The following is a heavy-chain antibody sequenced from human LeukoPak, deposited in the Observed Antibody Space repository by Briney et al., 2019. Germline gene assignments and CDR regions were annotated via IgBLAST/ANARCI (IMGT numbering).Heavy chain of an antibody. CDR1: GFTFSSYS. Sequence: GGSLRLSCAASGFTFSSYSMNWVRQAPGKGLEWVSSISSSSSYIYYADSVKGRFTISGDNAKNSLYLQMNSLRAEDTAVYYCAKVDSSSWYVAFDMWGQGTMVTVPS. V-gene: IGHV3-21*04. J-gene: IGHJ3*02. CDR3: AKVDSSSWYVAFDM. CDR2: ISSSSSYI. D-gene: IGHD6-13*01.